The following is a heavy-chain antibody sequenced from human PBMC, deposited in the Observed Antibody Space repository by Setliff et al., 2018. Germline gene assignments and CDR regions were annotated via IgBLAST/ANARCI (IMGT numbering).Heavy chain of an antibody. V-gene: IGHV1-2*06. CDR2: INPNSGGT. CDR1: GYTFTGYS. D-gene: IGHD3-9*01. Sequence: GASVKVSCKASGYTFTGYSMHRVRQAPGQGLEWMGRINPNSGGTNYAPKFQGRVTMNRDTSISTVYMEVSRLRSDDTAVYFCARDGDILTTYYIYYYYMDVWGKGTTVTVSS. J-gene: IGHJ6*03. CDR3: ARDGDILTTYYIYYYYMDV.